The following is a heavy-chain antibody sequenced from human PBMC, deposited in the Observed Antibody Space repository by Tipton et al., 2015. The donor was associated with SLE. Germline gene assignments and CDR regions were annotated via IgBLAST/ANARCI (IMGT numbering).Heavy chain of an antibody. Sequence: TLSLTCAVYGGSFSGYYWSWIRQPPGKGLEWIGQINHRGSTNYNPSLKSRVTISIDTSKNQFSLKLSSVTAAGTAVYYCAGVRKKGWGWFDPWGQGTLVTVSS. CDR1: GGSFSGYY. V-gene: IGHV4-34*01. D-gene: IGHD3-16*01. CDR3: AGVRKKGWGWFDP. J-gene: IGHJ5*02. CDR2: INHRGST.